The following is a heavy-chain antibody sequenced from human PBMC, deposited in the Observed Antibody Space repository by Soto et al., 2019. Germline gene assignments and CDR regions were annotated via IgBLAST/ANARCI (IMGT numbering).Heavy chain of an antibody. J-gene: IGHJ5*02. V-gene: IGHV5-51*01. CDR2: IYPGDSDT. Sequence: GESLKISCKGSGYTFTSHWIGWVRQMPGKGLEWMGIIYPGDSDTRYSPSFQGQVIISADKSINTAYLQWSSLKASDTAIYYCVRGGLVGATSLSNAWFDPWGQGTLVTVPQ. CDR1: GYTFTSHW. CDR3: VRGGLVGATSLSNAWFDP. D-gene: IGHD1-26*01.